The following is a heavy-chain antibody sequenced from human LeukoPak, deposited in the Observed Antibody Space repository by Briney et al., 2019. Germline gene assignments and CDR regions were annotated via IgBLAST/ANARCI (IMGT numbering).Heavy chain of an antibody. CDR1: GDSLSSYF. CDR2: IYDSGTT. J-gene: IGHJ4*02. V-gene: IGHV4-59*01. Sequence: PSGTLSLTCTVSGDSLSSYFWHWIRQPPGKGLEWMGYIYDSGTTAYNPSLRGRVTMSVDTSKNQFSLNLTSMTAADTAVYYCARDPDGYKFFDYWGRGSPVIVSS. CDR3: ARDPDGYKFFDY. D-gene: IGHD5-24*01.